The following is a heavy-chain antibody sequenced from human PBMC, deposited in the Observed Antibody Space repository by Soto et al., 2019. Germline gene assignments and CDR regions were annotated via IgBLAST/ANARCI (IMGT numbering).Heavy chain of an antibody. Sequence: EVQLVESGGGLVQPGGSLRLSCAASGFTFSSHWMHWVRQAPGKGLVWVSHIGPSGSGTRDADSVQGRFTISRDNARNTLYLQMNSLRAEDTAVYYCARGVSIAAAGMDGGWFDPWGQGTLVTVSS. CDR1: GFTFSSHW. CDR2: IGPSGSGT. J-gene: IGHJ5*02. D-gene: IGHD6-13*01. CDR3: ARGVSIAAAGMDGGWFDP. V-gene: IGHV3-74*01.